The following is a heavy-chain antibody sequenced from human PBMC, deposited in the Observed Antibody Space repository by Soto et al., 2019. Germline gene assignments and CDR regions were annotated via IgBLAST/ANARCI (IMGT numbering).Heavy chain of an antibody. J-gene: IGHJ4*02. V-gene: IGHV1-3*01. D-gene: IGHD6-13*01. CDR3: ARVGAAAGPYYFDY. CDR2: INAGNGNT. Sequence: ASVKVSCKASGYTFTSYAMPWVRPAPGQRLEWMGCINAGNGNTKYSQKFQGRVTITRDTSASTAYMELSSLRSEDTAVYYCARVGAAAGPYYFDYWGQGTLVTVSS. CDR1: GYTFTSYA.